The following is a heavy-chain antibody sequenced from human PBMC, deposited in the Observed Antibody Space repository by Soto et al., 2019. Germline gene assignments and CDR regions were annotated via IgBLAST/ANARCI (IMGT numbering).Heavy chain of an antibody. Sequence: GGSLRLSCAASGFTFSSYGMHWVRQAPGKGLEWVAVISYDGSNKYYADSVKGRFTISRDNSKNTLYLQMNSLRAEDTAVYYCAKENLSYRCCSSTSCYNYYYGMDVWGQGTTVTVSS. CDR1: GFTFSSYG. CDR3: AKENLSYRCCSSTSCYNYYYGMDV. V-gene: IGHV3-30*18. D-gene: IGHD2-2*02. J-gene: IGHJ6*02. CDR2: ISYDGSNK.